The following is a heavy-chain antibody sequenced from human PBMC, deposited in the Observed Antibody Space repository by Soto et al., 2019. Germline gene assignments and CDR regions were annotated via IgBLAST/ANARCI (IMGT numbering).Heavy chain of an antibody. V-gene: IGHV1-3*01. D-gene: IGHD6-13*01. Sequence: ASVKVSCKASGYTFTSYAMHWVRQAPGQRLEWMGWINAGNGNTKYSQKFQGRVTITRDTSASTAYMELSSLRSEDTAVYYCASNLYSSSCYESSWFDPWGQGTLVTVSS. CDR1: GYTFTSYA. J-gene: IGHJ5*02. CDR3: ASNLYSSSCYESSWFDP. CDR2: INAGNGNT.